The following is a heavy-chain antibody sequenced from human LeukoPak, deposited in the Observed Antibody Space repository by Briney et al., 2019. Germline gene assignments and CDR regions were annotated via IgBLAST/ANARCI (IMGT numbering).Heavy chain of an antibody. CDR2: ISYDGSNK. J-gene: IGHJ4*02. CDR3: HGQGGQIWFGESQHIDY. D-gene: IGHD3-10*01. CDR1: GFTFSNYG. Sequence: GRSLRLSCAASGFTFSNYGVHWVRQAPGKGLEWVAVISYDGSNKYYADSVKGRFTISRDNSKNTLYLQMNSLRAEDTAVYYCHGQGGQIWFGESQHIDYWGQGTLVTVSS. V-gene: IGHV3-30*03.